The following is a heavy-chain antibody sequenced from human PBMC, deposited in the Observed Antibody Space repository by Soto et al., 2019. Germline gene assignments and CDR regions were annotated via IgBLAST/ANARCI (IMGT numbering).Heavy chain of an antibody. Sequence: SETLSLTCTVSGGSISSGGYYYSWIRQHPGKGLEWIGYIYYSGSTYYNPSLKSRVTISVDTSKNQFSLKLSSVTAADTAVYYCARVPRYDFWSGPLDYYVMDVWGQVTKVTFSS. CDR2: IYYSGST. CDR3: ARVPRYDFWSGPLDYYVMDV. J-gene: IGHJ6*01. V-gene: IGHV4-31*03. CDR1: GGSISSGGYY. D-gene: IGHD3-3*01.